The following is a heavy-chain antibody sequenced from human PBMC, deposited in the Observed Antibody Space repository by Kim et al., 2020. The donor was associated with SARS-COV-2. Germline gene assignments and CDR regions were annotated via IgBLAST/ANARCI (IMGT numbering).Heavy chain of an antibody. V-gene: IGHV4-59*08. Sequence: SETLSLTCTVSGGSISSYYWSWIRQPPGKGLEWIGYIYYSGSTNYNPSLKSRVTISVDTSKNQFSLKLSSVTAADTAVYYCARHGSGSYFDWLLRHEID. J-gene: IGHJ4*01. CDR1: GGSISSYY. CDR3: ARHGSGSYFDWLLRHEID. CDR2: IYYSGST. D-gene: IGHD3-9*01.